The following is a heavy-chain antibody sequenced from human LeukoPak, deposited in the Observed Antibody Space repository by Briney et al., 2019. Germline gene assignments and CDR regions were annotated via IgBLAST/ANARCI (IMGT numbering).Heavy chain of an antibody. J-gene: IGHJ4*02. Sequence: SETLSLTCTVSGVSISNNYFYWAWIRQPPGKGLELIGYVHHTGSTFHNSSLKSRVTISADTAHNQFSLSLTSVTAADTAVYYCATLGLLRGAGFNLATHFDYWGQGTLVAVSS. CDR2: VHHTGST. CDR3: ATLGLLRGAGFNLATHFDY. V-gene: IGHV4-39*01. CDR1: GVSISNNYFY. D-gene: IGHD1-26*01.